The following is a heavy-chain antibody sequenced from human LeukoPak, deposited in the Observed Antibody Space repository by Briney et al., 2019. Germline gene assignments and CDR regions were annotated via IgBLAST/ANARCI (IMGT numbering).Heavy chain of an antibody. CDR2: ISPYSGGT. Sequence: ASVKVSCQASGYTFTVYYMHWVRQAPGQGLEWMGWISPYSGGTNYAQKFQGRVTMTSDTSISTAYMELSRLISGDTAVYYCARLPYDGRGYSDYWGQGTLVTVSS. D-gene: IGHD3-22*01. V-gene: IGHV1-2*02. CDR3: ARLPYDGRGYSDY. CDR1: GYTFTVYY. J-gene: IGHJ4*02.